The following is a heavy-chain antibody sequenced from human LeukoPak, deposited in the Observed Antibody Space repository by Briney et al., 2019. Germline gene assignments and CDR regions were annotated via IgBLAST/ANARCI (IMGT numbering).Heavy chain of an antibody. J-gene: IGHJ5*02. CDR3: ARASESIKTGDHDWSDP. CDR2: IYYSGST. CDR1: GGSISSGGYY. Sequence: PSETLSLTCTVSGGSISSGGYYWSWIRQHPGKGLEWIGYIYYSGSTYYNPSPKSRVTISVDTSKNQFSLKLSSVTAADTAVYYCARASESIKTGDHDWSDPWGQGTLVTVSS. D-gene: IGHD7-27*01. V-gene: IGHV4-31*03.